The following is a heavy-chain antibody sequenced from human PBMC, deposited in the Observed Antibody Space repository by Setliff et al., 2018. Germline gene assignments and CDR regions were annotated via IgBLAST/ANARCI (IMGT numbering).Heavy chain of an antibody. CDR1: GLTFSNAW. V-gene: IGHV3-15*01. CDR3: TFARDGYDVFDI. Sequence: GSLRLSCAASGLTFSNAWMSWVRQAPGKGLECVGRIKSKTDGGTTDYAAPVKGRFTISRDDSKNTAYLQMNSLKTEDTAVYYCTFARDGYDVFDIWGQGTMVTVSS. CDR2: IKSKTDGGTT. D-gene: IGHD5-18*01. J-gene: IGHJ3*02.